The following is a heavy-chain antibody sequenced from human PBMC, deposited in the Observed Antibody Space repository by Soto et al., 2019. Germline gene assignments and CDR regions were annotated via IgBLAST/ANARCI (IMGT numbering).Heavy chain of an antibody. D-gene: IGHD3-10*01. CDR1: GYTVTSYG. J-gene: IGHJ4*02. Sequence: QVQLVQSGAEVKKPGASVKVSCKASGYTVTSYGISWVRQAPGQGLEWMGWISAYNGNTNYAEKLQGRVTMTTDTSTSTGYMELRSLRSDDTAVYYCSGGWFWEFVYYFDYWGQGTLVTVSS. V-gene: IGHV1-18*01. CDR3: SGGWFWEFVYYFDY. CDR2: ISAYNGNT.